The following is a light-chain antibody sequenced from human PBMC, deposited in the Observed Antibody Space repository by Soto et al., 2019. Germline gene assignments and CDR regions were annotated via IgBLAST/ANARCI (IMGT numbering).Light chain of an antibody. CDR1: SSDVGGYDL. Sequence: QSALTQPPSASGSPGRSVTISCTGTSSDVGGYDLVSWYQQHPGKAPKLILYEVAKRPSGVPARFSGSKSGNTASLTVSGLQADDESDYYCSSFAGNNNLFGGGTKVTVL. CDR3: SSFAGNNNL. CDR2: EVA. J-gene: IGLJ2*01. V-gene: IGLV2-8*01.